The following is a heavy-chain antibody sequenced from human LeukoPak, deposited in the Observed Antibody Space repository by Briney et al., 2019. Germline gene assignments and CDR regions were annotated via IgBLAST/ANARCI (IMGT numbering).Heavy chain of an antibody. CDR1: GYTFTSYY. V-gene: IGHV1-69*05. CDR3: ARGLGTVGATYHHAFDI. D-gene: IGHD1-26*01. CDR2: LIPIFGTA. J-gene: IGHJ3*02. Sequence: SVTVSCMASGYTFTSYYMHWVRQAPGQGLEWMGGLIPIFGTANYAQKFQGRVTITTDESTSTAYMELSSLRSEDTAVYYCARGLGTVGATYHHAFDIWGQGTMVTVSS.